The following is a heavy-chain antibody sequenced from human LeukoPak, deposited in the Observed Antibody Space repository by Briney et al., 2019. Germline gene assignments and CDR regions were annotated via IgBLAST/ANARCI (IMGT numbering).Heavy chain of an antibody. J-gene: IGHJ3*02. Sequence: VGSLRLSCAASGFTFSSYWMHWVRQAPGKGRVWVSRINTDIRSTSYADSVMGRFTISSDNAKNTLYLQMNSLRAEDTAVYYCARDRHNYDFWSWRAFDIWGQGTMVTVSS. V-gene: IGHV3-74*01. D-gene: IGHD3-3*01. CDR3: ARDRHNYDFWSWRAFDI. CDR2: INTDIRST. CDR1: GFTFSSYW.